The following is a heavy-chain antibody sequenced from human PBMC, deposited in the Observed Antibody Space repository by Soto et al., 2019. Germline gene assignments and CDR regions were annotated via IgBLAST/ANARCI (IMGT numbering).Heavy chain of an antibody. V-gene: IGHV1-46*03. Sequence: RASVKVSCKASGYTFTSYYMHWVRQAPGQGLEWMGIINPSGGSTSYAQKFQGRVTMTRDTSTSTVYMELSSLRSEDTAVYYCARDKRGVRGVQNLYYYYYMEVWGKGTTVSVSS. CDR2: INPSGGST. CDR1: GYTFTSYY. D-gene: IGHD3-10*01. CDR3: ARDKRGVRGVQNLYYYYYMEV. J-gene: IGHJ6*03.